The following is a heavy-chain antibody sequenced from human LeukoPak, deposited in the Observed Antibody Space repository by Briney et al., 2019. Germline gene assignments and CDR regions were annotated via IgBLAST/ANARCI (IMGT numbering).Heavy chain of an antibody. CDR2: IYYSGST. V-gene: IGHV4-31*03. J-gene: IGHJ4*02. Sequence: SQTLSLTCTVSGGSISSGGYYWSWIRQHPRKGLEWIGYIYYSGSTYYNPPLKSRVTISVDTSKNQFSLKLSSVTAADTAVYYCARDRFWGSAYFDYWGQGTLVTVSS. CDR3: ARDRFWGSAYFDY. CDR1: GGSISSGGYY. D-gene: IGHD7-27*01.